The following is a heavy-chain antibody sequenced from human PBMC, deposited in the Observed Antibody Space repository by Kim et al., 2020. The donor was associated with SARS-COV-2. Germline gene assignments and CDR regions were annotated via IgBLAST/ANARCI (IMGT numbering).Heavy chain of an antibody. CDR1: GYTFTSYA. CDR2: INTNTGNP. Sequence: ASVKVSCKASGYTFTSYAMNWVRQAPGQGLEWMGWINTNTGNPTYAQGFTGRFVFSLDTSVSTAYLQISSLKAEDTAVYYCAREGLRYFDWLLPHYYYYGMDVWGQGTTVTVSS. D-gene: IGHD3-9*01. V-gene: IGHV7-4-1*02. J-gene: IGHJ6*02. CDR3: AREGLRYFDWLLPHYYYYGMDV.